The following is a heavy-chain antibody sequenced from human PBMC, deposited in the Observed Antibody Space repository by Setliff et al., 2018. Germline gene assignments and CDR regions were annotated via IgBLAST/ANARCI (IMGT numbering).Heavy chain of an antibody. D-gene: IGHD1-26*01. CDR3: ARTGTYRYFDY. J-gene: IGHJ4*02. CDR1: GASINSGTYY. V-gene: IGHV4-39*01. Sequence: TSETLSLTCTVSGASINSGTYYWAWIRQPPGKGLEWIGRIHYSGTTYYNASLKSRVTMSVDTSKNQFSLKLSSVTAADTAVYYCARTGTYRYFDYWGQGALVTVSS. CDR2: IHYSGTT.